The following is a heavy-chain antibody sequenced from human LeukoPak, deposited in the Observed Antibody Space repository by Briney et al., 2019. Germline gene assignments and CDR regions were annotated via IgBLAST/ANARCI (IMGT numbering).Heavy chain of an antibody. D-gene: IGHD6-19*01. CDR2: IYSDGNT. V-gene: IGHV3-53*01. Sequence: GGSLRLSCAASGFTVSSNYMSWVRQAPGKGLEWVSVIYSDGNTYYADSVKGRFTISRDNSKNTLYLQMNSLRAEDTAVYYCAGDTHSSSWYDHWGQGTLVTVSS. CDR3: AGDTHSSSWYDH. CDR1: GFTVSSNY. J-gene: IGHJ5*02.